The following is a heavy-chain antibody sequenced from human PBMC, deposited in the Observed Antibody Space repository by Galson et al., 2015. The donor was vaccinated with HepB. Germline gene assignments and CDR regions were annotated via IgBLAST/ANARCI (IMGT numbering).Heavy chain of an antibody. D-gene: IGHD3-9*01. CDR3: ARGRYFDWSHYYFEY. CDR1: GFSLSDYY. Sequence: SLRLSCAASGFSLSDYYMNWIRQAPGKGLEWVSYSSQSGSAMYYADSVKGRFTISRDNAKNSLYLQMNRLRAEDTAVYYCARGRYFDWSHYYFEYWGQGVLVTVSS. V-gene: IGHV3-11*01. J-gene: IGHJ4*02. CDR2: SSQSGSAM.